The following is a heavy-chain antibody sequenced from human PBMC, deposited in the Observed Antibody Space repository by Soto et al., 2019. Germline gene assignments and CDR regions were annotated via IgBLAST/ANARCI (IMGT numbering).Heavy chain of an antibody. J-gene: IGHJ3*01. V-gene: IGHV3-48*03. CDR2: ISHSGATI. Sequence: EVQLAESGGGLGQPGESLRLSCAASGFQFSSYEMNWVRQAPGKGLEWVAHISHSGATIFYADSVKGRFTISRDNTNNSLSLQMNSLRADDMALYYCARGAFWYTTSTTNDAFDVWGRGTVVTVSS. CDR3: ARGAFWYTTSTTNDAFDV. CDR1: GFQFSSYE. D-gene: IGHD6-6*01.